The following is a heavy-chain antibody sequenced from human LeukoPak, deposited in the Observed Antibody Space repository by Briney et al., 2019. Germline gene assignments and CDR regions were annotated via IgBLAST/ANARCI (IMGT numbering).Heavy chain of an antibody. CDR3: ARAVTTDWLHYAFDI. D-gene: IGHD3-9*01. CDR2: ISSSGSTI. CDR1: GFTFSSYE. Sequence: GGSLRLSCAASGFTFSSYEMNWVRQAPGKGLEWVSYISSSGSTIYYADSVKGRFTISRDNAKNSLYLQMNSLGADDTAVYFCARAVTTDWLHYAFDIWGQGTVVTVSS. V-gene: IGHV3-48*03. J-gene: IGHJ3*02.